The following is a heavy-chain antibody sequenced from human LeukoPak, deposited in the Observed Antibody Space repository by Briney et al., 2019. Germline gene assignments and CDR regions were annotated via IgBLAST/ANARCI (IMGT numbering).Heavy chain of an antibody. Sequence: SQTLSLTCAISGDSFSSNNDAWNWIRQSPSRGLERLGRTYYRSKWYYDYAVAVKSRITINPDTSKNQFSLQLNSVTPEDTAVYYCARAVQQLVPPYYYYYGMDVWGQGTTVTVSS. CDR1: GDSFSSNNDA. J-gene: IGHJ6*02. D-gene: IGHD6-13*01. CDR3: ARAVQQLVPPYYYYYGMDV. CDR2: TYYRSKWYY. V-gene: IGHV6-1*01.